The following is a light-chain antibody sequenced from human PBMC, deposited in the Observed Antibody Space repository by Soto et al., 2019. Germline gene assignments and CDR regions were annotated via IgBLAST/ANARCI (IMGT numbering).Light chain of an antibody. CDR1: QSVNNNY. J-gene: IGKJ1*01. Sequence: DIVLTQSPGTLSLSPGERATLSCRASQSVNNNYLAWYQRQPGQAPRLLIYGASSRATGIPDRFSGSGSGTDFTLTISRLEPEDFAVYYCQQYGSSGTFGQGTKVDIK. CDR2: GAS. V-gene: IGKV3-20*01. CDR3: QQYGSSGT.